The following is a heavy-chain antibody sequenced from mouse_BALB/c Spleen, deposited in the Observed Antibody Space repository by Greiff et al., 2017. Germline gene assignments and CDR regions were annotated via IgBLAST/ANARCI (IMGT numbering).Heavy chain of an antibody. CDR1: GFTFSSFG. Sequence: DVKLVESGGGLVQPGGSRKLSCAASGFTFSSFGMHWVRQAPEKGLEWVAYISSGSSTIYYADTVKGRFTISRDNPKNTLFLQMTSLRSEDTAMYYCARGPFDYWGQGTTLTVSS. V-gene: IGHV5-17*02. CDR2: ISSGSSTI. CDR3: ARGPFDY. J-gene: IGHJ2*01.